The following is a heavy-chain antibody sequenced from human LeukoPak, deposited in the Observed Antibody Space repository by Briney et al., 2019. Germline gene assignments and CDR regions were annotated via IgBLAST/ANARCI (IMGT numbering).Heavy chain of an antibody. J-gene: IGHJ5*02. CDR3: ARGSKMLGYNWFDP. CDR1: GGSFSGYY. CDR2: INHSGST. Sequence: SETLSLTCAAYGGSFSGYYWNWIRQPPGKGLEWIGEINHSGSTNYIPSLKSRVTISVDTSKNQFSLKLSSVTAADTAVYYCARGSKMLGYNWFDPWGQGTLVTVSS. V-gene: IGHV4-34*01. D-gene: IGHD1-26*01.